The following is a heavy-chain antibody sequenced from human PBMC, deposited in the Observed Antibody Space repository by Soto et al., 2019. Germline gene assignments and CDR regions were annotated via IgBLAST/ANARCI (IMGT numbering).Heavy chain of an antibody. Sequence: SETLSLTCTVSGGSVSSGSYYWSWIRQPPGKGLEWIGYIYYSGSTNYNPSLKSRVTISVDTSKNQFSLKLSSVTAADTAVYYCARGRGDYYYYGMDVWGQGTTVTVSS. D-gene: IGHD3-3*01. V-gene: IGHV4-61*01. J-gene: IGHJ6*02. CDR1: GGSVSSGSYY. CDR3: ARGRGDYYYYGMDV. CDR2: IYYSGST.